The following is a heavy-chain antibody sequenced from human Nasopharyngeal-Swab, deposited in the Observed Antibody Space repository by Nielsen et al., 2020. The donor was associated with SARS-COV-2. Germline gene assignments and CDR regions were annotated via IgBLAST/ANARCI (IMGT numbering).Heavy chain of an antibody. CDR1: GYTLTELS. Sequence: ASAKVSCKVSGYTLTELSMHWVRQAPGKGLEWMGGFHPEDGETIYAQKFQGRVTMTEDTSTDTAYMELSSLRSEDTAVYYCATGPAVVVPAAIDYWGPGTLVTVSS. CDR2: FHPEDGET. J-gene: IGHJ4*02. CDR3: ATGPAVVVPAAIDY. V-gene: IGHV1-24*01. D-gene: IGHD2-2*02.